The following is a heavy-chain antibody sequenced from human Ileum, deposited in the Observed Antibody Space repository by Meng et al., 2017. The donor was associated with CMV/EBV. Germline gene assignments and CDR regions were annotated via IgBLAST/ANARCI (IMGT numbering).Heavy chain of an antibody. CDR3: VRDKSRYSIPGRGYSDL. V-gene: IGHV1-69*01. D-gene: IGHD1-1*01. Sequence: QGQLVPSGAGVRKPGSSVKAPCQASRSTFSSSAFNWGRQAPGQRLEWVGGIIPMFGTPNYTQKFQGRITITADESTTTAYLELNSLRYEDTAVYYCVRDKSRYSIPGRGYSDLWGQGTLVTVSS. J-gene: IGHJ4*02. CDR2: IIPMFGTP. CDR1: RSTFSSSA.